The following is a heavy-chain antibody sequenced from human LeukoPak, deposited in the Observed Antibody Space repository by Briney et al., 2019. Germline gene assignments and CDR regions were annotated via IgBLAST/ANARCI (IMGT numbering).Heavy chain of an antibody. CDR3: VRDERDGEVGAPFDY. J-gene: IGHJ4*02. V-gene: IGHV3-74*01. CDR1: GFTFSNYW. CDR2: INSDGSTI. Sequence: RGSLRLSCAASGFTFSNYWMWWVREPPGKGLEWVSRINSDGSTINYADSVKGRLTISRDNAKNPLFLQMNSLRVEDTAVFYCVRDERDGEVGAPFDYWGQGTLVTVSS. D-gene: IGHD1-26*01.